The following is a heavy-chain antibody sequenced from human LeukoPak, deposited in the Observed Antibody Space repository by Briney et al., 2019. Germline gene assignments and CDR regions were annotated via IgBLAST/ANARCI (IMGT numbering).Heavy chain of an antibody. J-gene: IGHJ6*03. CDR3: ARDCYDPHFYYYYYMDV. Sequence: PSQTLSLTCTVSGGSISSGSYYWSWIRQPAGTGLEWIGRIYTSGSTNYNPSLKSRVTISVDTSKNQFSLKLSSVTAADTAVYYCARDCYDPHFYYYYYMDVWGKGTTVTVSS. D-gene: IGHD2-2*01. CDR2: IYTSGST. V-gene: IGHV4-61*02. CDR1: GGSISSGSYY.